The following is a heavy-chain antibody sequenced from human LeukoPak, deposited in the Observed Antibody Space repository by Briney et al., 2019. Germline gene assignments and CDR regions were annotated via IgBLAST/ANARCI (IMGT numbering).Heavy chain of an antibody. J-gene: IGHJ4*02. CDR1: GFTFSDYY. CDR2: ISNSGDIK. Sequence: KPGGSLRLSCSASGFTFSDYYMSWLRQAPGKGLQWISYISNSGDIKYYADSVKGRFTVSRDNARNSVYLEMSSLRAEDTAVYYCAKRIQSAMAMGYWGQGTLVTVSS. CDR3: AKRIQSAMAMGY. V-gene: IGHV3-11*01. D-gene: IGHD5-18*01.